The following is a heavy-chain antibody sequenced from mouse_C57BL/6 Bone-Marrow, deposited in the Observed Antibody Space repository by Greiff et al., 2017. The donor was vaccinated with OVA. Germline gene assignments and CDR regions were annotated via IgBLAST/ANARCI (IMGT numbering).Heavy chain of an antibody. Sequence: QVQLQQPGAELVKPGASVKMSCKASGYTFTSYWITWVKQRPGQGLEWIGDIYPGSGSTNYNEKFKSKATLTVDTSSSTAYMQLNSLTSEDSAVYYCARRRLRPYWYFDVWGTGTPVTVSS. D-gene: IGHD2-2*01. CDR3: ARRRLRPYWYFDV. CDR1: GYTFTSYW. CDR2: IYPGSGST. V-gene: IGHV1-55*01. J-gene: IGHJ1*03.